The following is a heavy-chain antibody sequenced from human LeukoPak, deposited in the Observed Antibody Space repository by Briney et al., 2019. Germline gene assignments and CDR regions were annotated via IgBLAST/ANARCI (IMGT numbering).Heavy chain of an antibody. CDR2: ISYDGSNK. Sequence: SGGSLRLSCAASGFTFSSYAMHWVRQAPGKGLEWVAVISYDGSNKYYADSVKGRFTISRDNSKNTLYLQMNSLRAEDTAVYYCARDWAVDWYFDLWGRGTLVTVSS. CDR3: ARDWAVDWYFDL. D-gene: IGHD4-23*01. V-gene: IGHV3-30*01. J-gene: IGHJ2*01. CDR1: GFTFSSYA.